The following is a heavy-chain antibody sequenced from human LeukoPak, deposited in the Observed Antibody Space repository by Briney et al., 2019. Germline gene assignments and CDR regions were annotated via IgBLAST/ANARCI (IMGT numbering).Heavy chain of an antibody. J-gene: IGHJ4*02. CDR2: ISYDGSNK. Sequence: QPGGSLRLSCAASGFTFSSYAMHWVRQAPGKGLEWVAVISYDGSNKYYADSVKGRFTISRDNSKNTLYLQMNSLRAEDTAVYYCARVRGRQWLVGGGYFDYWGQGTLVTVSS. CDR3: ARVRGRQWLVGGGYFDY. D-gene: IGHD6-19*01. V-gene: IGHV3-30-3*01. CDR1: GFTFSSYA.